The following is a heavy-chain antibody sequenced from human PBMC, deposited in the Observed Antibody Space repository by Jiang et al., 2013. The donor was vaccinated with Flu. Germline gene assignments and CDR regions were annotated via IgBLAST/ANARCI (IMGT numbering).Heavy chain of an antibody. CDR3: ARGIAARPADRNRVWFDP. D-gene: IGHD6-6*01. CDR2: IYYSGST. J-gene: IGHJ5*02. CDR1: GGSISSYY. Sequence: GPGLVKPSETLSLTCTVSGGSISSYYWSWIRQPPGKGLEWIGYIYYSGSTNYNPSLKSRVTISVDTSKNQFSLKLSSVTAADTAVYYCARGIAARPADRNRVWFDPWGRGNPGHRRPQ. V-gene: IGHV4-59*01.